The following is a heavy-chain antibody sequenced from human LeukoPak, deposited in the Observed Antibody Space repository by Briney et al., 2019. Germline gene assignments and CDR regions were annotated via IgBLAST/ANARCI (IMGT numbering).Heavy chain of an antibody. Sequence: GGSLRLSRAASGFIFSSYGMNWVRQAPGKGLEWVSSISSSSSYIYYADSVKGRFTISRDNAKNSLSLQMNSLRAEDTAVYYCARGGEPVGFDYWGQGTLVTVSS. CDR2: ISSSSSYI. D-gene: IGHD1-26*01. CDR1: GFIFSSYG. V-gene: IGHV3-21*01. CDR3: ARGGEPVGFDY. J-gene: IGHJ4*02.